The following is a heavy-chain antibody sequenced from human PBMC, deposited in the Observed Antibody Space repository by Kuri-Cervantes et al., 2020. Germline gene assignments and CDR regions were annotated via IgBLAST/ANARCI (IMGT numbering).Heavy chain of an antibody. D-gene: IGHD2-21*01. CDR3: ARGLVYYYMDV. CDR1: AGSIRSYY. CDR2: IYPSGST. V-gene: IGHV4-59*01. J-gene: IGHJ6*03. Sequence: SETLSLTCTVSAGSIRSYYWGWVRQPPGKGLEYLGNIYPSGSTNYSPSLKSRVTLSVDTSKNQFSLKLTAVTAADTAVYYCARGLVYYYMDVWGKGTTVTVSS.